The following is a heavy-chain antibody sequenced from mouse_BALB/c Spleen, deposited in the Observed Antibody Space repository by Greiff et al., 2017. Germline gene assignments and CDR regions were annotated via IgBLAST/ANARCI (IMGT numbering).Heavy chain of an antibody. CDR1: GFTFSDYY. V-gene: IGHV5-4*02. Sequence: EVKVVESGGGLVKPGGSLKLSCAASGFTFSDYYMYWVRQTPEKRLEWVATISDGGSYTYYPDSVKGRFTISRDNAKNNLYLQMSSLKSEDTAMYYCARWLLGDYAMDYWGQGTSVTVSS. CDR2: ISDGGSYT. CDR3: ARWLLGDYAMDY. J-gene: IGHJ4*01. D-gene: IGHD2-3*01.